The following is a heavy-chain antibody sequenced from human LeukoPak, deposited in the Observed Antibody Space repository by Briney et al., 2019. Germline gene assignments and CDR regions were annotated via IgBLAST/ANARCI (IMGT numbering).Heavy chain of an antibody. D-gene: IGHD6-19*01. CDR3: AKEGDIGSGWYPGGYFDY. V-gene: IGHV3-30*18. Sequence: GGSLRLSCAASGFTFSSYGMHWVRQAPGKGLEWVAVISYDGSNKYYADSVKGRFTISRDNSKNTLYLQMNSLRAEDTAVYYCAKEGDIGSGWYPGGYFDYWGQGTLVTVSS. CDR1: GFTFSSYG. J-gene: IGHJ4*02. CDR2: ISYDGSNK.